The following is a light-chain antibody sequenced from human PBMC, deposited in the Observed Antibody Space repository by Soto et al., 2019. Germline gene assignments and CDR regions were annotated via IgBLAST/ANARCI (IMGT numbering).Light chain of an antibody. Sequence: IQLTQSPSSLSASVGDRVTITCRAGQDIGSALAWYQQRPGKAPKLLLYDDSNLEAGVTSRFSGSGSGTDFTLTITSLRPEDFATYYCQQFNGFPLTFGGGTKVQIK. CDR3: QQFNGFPLT. CDR2: DDS. CDR1: QDIGSA. V-gene: IGKV1-13*02. J-gene: IGKJ4*01.